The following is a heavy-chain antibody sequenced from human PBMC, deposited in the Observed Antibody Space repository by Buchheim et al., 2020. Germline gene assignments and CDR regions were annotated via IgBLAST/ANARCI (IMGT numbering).Heavy chain of an antibody. CDR3: ALLMGKLRFLRWDYYYGMDV. V-gene: IGHV5-10-1*03. D-gene: IGHD3-3*01. J-gene: IGHJ6*02. CDR2: IDPSDSYT. Sequence: EVQLVQSGAEVKRPGESLRISCKGSGYSFTSYWISWVRQMPGKGLEWMGRIDPSDSYTNYSPSFQGHVTISADKSISTAYLQWSSLKASDTAMYYCALLMGKLRFLRWDYYYGMDVWGQGTT. CDR1: GYSFTSYW.